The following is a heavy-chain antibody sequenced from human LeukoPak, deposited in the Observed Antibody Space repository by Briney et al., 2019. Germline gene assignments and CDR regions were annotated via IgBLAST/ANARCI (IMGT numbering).Heavy chain of an antibody. CDR2: IYYTGST. CDR3: VKSGGYGLIDY. CDR1: GASISGSGYY. Sequence: SETLSLTRAVSGASISGSGYYLGWIRQPPGKGLEWIGNIYYTGSTYYNASLQSRVTISIDTSKNQFSLRLNSVTAADTAMYYCVKSGGYGLIDYWGQGTLVTVSS. D-gene: IGHD1-26*01. V-gene: IGHV4-39*01. J-gene: IGHJ4*02.